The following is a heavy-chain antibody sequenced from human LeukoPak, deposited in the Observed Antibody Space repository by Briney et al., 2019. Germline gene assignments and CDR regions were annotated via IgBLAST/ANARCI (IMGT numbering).Heavy chain of an antibody. CDR3: ARAPGYCSSTSCFYYYYYGMDV. CDR1: GGSISSGGYY. D-gene: IGHD2-2*01. V-gene: IGHV4-31*03. Sequence: PSETLSLTCTVSGGSISSGGYYWSWIRQHPGKGLEWIGYIYYSGSTYYNPSLKSRVTISVDTPKNQFSLKLSSVTAADTAVYYCARAPGYCSSTSCFYYYYYGMDVWGQGTTVTVSS. CDR2: IYYSGST. J-gene: IGHJ6*02.